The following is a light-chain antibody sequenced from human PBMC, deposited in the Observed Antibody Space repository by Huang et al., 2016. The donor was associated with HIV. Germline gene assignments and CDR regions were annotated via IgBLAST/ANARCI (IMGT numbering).Light chain of an antibody. CDR1: QAISNY. V-gene: IGKV1-17*03. CDR2: AAS. CDR3: LQHHAYPRT. Sequence: DIQMTQSPSAMSASVGDKVTINCRASQAISNYLVWFQQKPGRAPKRLIYAASSLQRGVPSRFSGSGYGTKFTLTISSLQPEDFATYYCLQHHAYPRTFGPGTKVEVK. J-gene: IGKJ1*01.